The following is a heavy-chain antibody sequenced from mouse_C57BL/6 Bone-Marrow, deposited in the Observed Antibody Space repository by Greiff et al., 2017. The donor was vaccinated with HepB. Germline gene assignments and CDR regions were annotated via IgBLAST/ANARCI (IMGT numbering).Heavy chain of an antibody. J-gene: IGHJ3*01. CDR1: GFTFSDAW. D-gene: IGHD1-1*01. CDR3: TRRDYYGSTPFAY. CDR2: IRNKANNHAT. Sequence: EVKLMESGGGLVQPGGSMKLSCAASGFTFSDAWMDWVRQSPEKGLEWVAEIRNKANNHATYYAESVKGRFTISRDDSKSSVYLRMNSLRAEDTGIYYCTRRDYYGSTPFAYWGQGTLVTVSA. V-gene: IGHV6-6*01.